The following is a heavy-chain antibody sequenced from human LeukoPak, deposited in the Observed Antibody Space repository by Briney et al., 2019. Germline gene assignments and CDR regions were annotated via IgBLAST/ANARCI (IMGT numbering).Heavy chain of an antibody. Sequence: ASVKVSCKASGYTFIDYYMHWLRQAPGQGPEWMGWMNPNSGGTNYGQKFQGRVTMTRDTSISTAYMELSRLRSDDTALYYCAYSSGKRGDAFDVWGRGIMVTVSS. V-gene: IGHV1-2*02. CDR2: MNPNSGGT. J-gene: IGHJ3*01. CDR3: AYSSGKRGDAFDV. D-gene: IGHD3-10*01. CDR1: GYTFIDYY.